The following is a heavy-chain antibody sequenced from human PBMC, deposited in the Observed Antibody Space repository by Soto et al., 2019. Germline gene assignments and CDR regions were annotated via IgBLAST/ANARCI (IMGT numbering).Heavy chain of an antibody. Sequence: GESLKISCKGSGYSFTIYWIGWVRQMPGKGLEWMGIIYPGDSDTRYSPSFQGQVTISADKSISTAYLQWSSLKASDTAMYYCAGTTYYYDSSGYERGAYYYYGMDVWGQGTTVTVSS. CDR2: IYPGDSDT. J-gene: IGHJ6*02. CDR3: AGTTYYYDSSGYERGAYYYYGMDV. D-gene: IGHD3-22*01. V-gene: IGHV5-51*01. CDR1: GYSFTIYW.